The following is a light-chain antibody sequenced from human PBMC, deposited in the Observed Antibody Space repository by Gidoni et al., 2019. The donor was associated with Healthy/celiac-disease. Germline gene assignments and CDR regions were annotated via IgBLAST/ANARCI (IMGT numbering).Light chain of an antibody. CDR3: QQRNNWPPST. Sequence: EIVFTQSSATLSLSPGERATLSCRASQSVSSYLAWYQQQPGQAPRRLIYDASNRATVIPASSSSSGSGTDFTLTISSLGPEDFAVYYCQQRNNWPPSTFGPGTKVEIK. CDR2: DAS. CDR1: QSVSSY. J-gene: IGKJ3*01. V-gene: IGKV3-11*01.